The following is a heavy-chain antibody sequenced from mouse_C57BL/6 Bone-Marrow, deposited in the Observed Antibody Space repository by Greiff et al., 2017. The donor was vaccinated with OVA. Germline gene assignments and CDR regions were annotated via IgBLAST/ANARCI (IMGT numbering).Heavy chain of an antibody. J-gene: IGHJ1*03. CDR3: ARLSYWYFDV. V-gene: IGHV1-42*01. CDR2: INPSTGGT. Sequence: EVKLVESGPELVKPGASVKISCKASGYSFTGYYMNWVKQSPEKSLEWIGEINPSTGGTTYNQKFKAKATLTVDKSSSTAYMQLKSLTSEDSAVYYCARLSYWYFDVWGTGTTVTVSS. CDR1: GYSFTGYY.